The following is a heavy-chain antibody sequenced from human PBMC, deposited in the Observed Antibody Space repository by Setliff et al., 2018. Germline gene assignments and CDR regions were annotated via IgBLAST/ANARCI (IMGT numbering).Heavy chain of an antibody. CDR3: ARDSIAVAGTNP. Sequence: SVKVSCKASGGTFSSYAISWARQAPGQGLEWMGGIIPIFGTANYAQKFQGRVTMTRNTSISTACMELSSLRSEDTAVYYCARDSIAVAGTNPWGQGTLVTVSS. CDR1: GGTFSSYA. J-gene: IGHJ5*02. V-gene: IGHV1-69*05. D-gene: IGHD6-19*01. CDR2: IIPIFGTA.